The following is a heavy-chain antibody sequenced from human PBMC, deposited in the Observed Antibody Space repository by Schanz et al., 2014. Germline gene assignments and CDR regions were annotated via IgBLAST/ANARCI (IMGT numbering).Heavy chain of an antibody. CDR2: FHHEDGDT. D-gene: IGHD6-13*01. Sequence: QVQLVQSGAEVKKPGASVKVSCKVSGYSLNELSMHWVRQAPGRGLEWMGGFHHEDGDTVYAQKFQGRVTMTRDTSTSTVYMELSSLRSEDTAVYYCARDGEAAAGCDYWGQGTLVTVSS. CDR3: ARDGEAAAGCDY. J-gene: IGHJ4*02. V-gene: IGHV1-24*01. CDR1: GYSLNELS.